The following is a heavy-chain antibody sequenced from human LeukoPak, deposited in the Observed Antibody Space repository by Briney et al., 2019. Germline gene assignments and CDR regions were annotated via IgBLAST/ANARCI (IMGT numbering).Heavy chain of an antibody. CDR2: IYRSGST. J-gene: IGHJ6*04. V-gene: IGHV4-38-2*01. CDR1: GYSISSGYY. Sequence: SETLSLTCAVSGYSISSGYYWGWIRQPPGKGLEWIGSIYRSGSTHYNPSLKSRVTISVDTSKNQFSLELSSVTAADTAVYYCASAGSGSYYLTYYYYYYGMDVWGKGTTVTVSS. D-gene: IGHD3-10*01. CDR3: ASAGSGSYYLTYYYYYYGMDV.